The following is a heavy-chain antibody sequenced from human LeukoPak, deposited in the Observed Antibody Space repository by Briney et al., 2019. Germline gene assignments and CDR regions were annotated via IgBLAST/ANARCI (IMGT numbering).Heavy chain of an antibody. CDR1: GFTFSNYA. J-gene: IGHJ5*02. Sequence: GGSLRLSCAASGFTFSNYAMHWVRQAPGKGLEYVSAISSSGDNTYYARSVKGRFTISRDNSKNTLYLQMGSLRADDMAVYYCARATNYYGGNSDHWGQGTLVTVSS. CDR3: ARATNYYGGNSDH. D-gene: IGHD4-23*01. CDR2: ISSSGDNT. V-gene: IGHV3-64*01.